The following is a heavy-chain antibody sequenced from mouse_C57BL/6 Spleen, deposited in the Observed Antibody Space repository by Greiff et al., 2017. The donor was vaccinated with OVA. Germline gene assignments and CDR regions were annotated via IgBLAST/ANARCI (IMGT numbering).Heavy chain of an antibody. V-gene: IGHV5-17*01. CDR3: ARRTRDYFGY. Sequence: EVKLMESGGGLVKPGGSLKLSCAASGFTFSDYGMHWVRQAPEKGLEWVAYISSGSSTIYYADTVKGRFTISRDNAKNTLFLQMTSLRSEDTAMYYCARRTRDYFGYWGQGTTLTVSS. CDR2: ISSGSSTI. J-gene: IGHJ2*01. CDR1: GFTFSDYG.